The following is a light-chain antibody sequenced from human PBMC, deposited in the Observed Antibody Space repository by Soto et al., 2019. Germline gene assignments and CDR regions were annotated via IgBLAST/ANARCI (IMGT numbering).Light chain of an antibody. V-gene: IGKV3-11*01. Sequence: EIVLTQSPATLSLSPGERATLSCRASQSVSSYLAWYHQKPGQSPRLVMYATHNRATGIPDRFSGSGSGTDFSLTIRRLEPEDFGFYYCQQYDASLSITFGQGTRLEIK. CDR2: ATH. J-gene: IGKJ5*01. CDR3: QQYDASLSIT. CDR1: QSVSSY.